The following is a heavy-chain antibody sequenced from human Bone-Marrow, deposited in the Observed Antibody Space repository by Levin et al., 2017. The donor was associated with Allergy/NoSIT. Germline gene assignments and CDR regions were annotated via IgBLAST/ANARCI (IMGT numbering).Heavy chain of an antibody. CDR1: GFTFSSYW. Sequence: GGSLRLSCAASGFTFSSYWMSWVRQAPGKGLEWVANIKQDGSEKYYVDSVKGRFTISRDNAKNSLYLQMNSLRAEDTAVYYCARDYYDSSGHSQDYWGQGTLVTVSS. CDR2: IKQDGSEK. V-gene: IGHV3-7*01. D-gene: IGHD3-22*01. J-gene: IGHJ4*02. CDR3: ARDYYDSSGHSQDY.